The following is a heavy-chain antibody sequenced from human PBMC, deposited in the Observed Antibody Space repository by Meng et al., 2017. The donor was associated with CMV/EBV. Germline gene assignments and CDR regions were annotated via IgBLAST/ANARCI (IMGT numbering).Heavy chain of an antibody. CDR2: ISSSGDVI. CDR3: ARDRYYDFWSGYHQGDAFDV. CDR1: GFTFSNHE. J-gene: IGHJ3*01. D-gene: IGHD3-3*01. Sequence: GESLKISCAASGFTFSNHEMHWVRQAPGKGLEWGSYISSSGDVIYYADSVKGRFTISRDNAKNSLYLKMNSLRAEDTAVYYCARDRYYDFWSGYHQGDAFDVWGQGTLVTVSS. V-gene: IGHV3-48*03.